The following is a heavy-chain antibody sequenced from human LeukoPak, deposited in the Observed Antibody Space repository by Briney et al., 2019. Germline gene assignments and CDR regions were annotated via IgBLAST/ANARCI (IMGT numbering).Heavy chain of an antibody. CDR1: GYTFTGYY. D-gene: IGHD3-22*01. CDR2: INPNSGGT. J-gene: IGHJ4*02. Sequence: ASVKVSCKASGYTFTGYYMHWVRQAPGQGLEWMGWINPNSGGTNYAQTFQGRVTMTRDTSISTAYMELSRLRSDDTAVYYCARDYDSSGDFDDWRQGTLVTVSS. V-gene: IGHV1-2*02. CDR3: ARDYDSSGDFDD.